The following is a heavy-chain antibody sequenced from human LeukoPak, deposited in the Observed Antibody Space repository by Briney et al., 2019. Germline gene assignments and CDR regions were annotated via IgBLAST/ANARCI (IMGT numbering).Heavy chain of an antibody. CDR3: TQRDY. J-gene: IGHJ4*02. D-gene: IGHD5-24*01. CDR1: GFMFSGST. Sequence: GGSLRLSCVASGFMFSGSTIHWVRQASGKGLEWVGRIRSRTDNYATVYAASVKGRFTISRDDSKNTAYLQMNSLKTEDTAMYYCTQRDYWGQGTLVTVSS. V-gene: IGHV3-73*01. CDR2: IRSRTDNYAT.